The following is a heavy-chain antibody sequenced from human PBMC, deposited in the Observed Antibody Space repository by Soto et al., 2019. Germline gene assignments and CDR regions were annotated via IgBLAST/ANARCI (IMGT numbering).Heavy chain of an antibody. CDR2: IYYSGST. Sequence: NPSETLSLTCTVSGGSISSYYWSWIRQPPGKGLEWIGYIYYSGSTNYNPSLKSRVTISVDTSKNQFSLKLSSVTAADTAVYYCARGRLSFDPWGQGTLVTVSS. D-gene: IGHD1-1*01. CDR1: GGSISSYY. CDR3: ARGRLSFDP. V-gene: IGHV4-59*01. J-gene: IGHJ5*02.